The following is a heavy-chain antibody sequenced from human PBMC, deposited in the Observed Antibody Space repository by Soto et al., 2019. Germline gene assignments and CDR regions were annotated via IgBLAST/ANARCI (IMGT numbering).Heavy chain of an antibody. D-gene: IGHD2-2*01. J-gene: IGHJ6*02. CDR2: IIPLFGTA. CDR3: ARLGTKAMDV. V-gene: IGHV1-69*01. Sequence: QVQLVQSGAEVRKPGSSVRVSCKASGGTFDAYTITWVRQAPGQGLAWMGGIIPLFGTANYAQKFQGRVTITADETTTPAHMELSSLRSEDTGVYFCARLGTKAMDVWGQGTTVTISS. CDR1: GGTFDAYT.